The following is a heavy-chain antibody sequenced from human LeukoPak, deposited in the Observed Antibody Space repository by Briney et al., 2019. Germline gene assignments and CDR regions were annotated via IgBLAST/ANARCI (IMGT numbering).Heavy chain of an antibody. V-gene: IGHV4-30-2*05. D-gene: IGHD3-3*01. CDR3: ARGEDYDFWSGYYGGYYFDY. Sequence: SQTLSLTCAVSGGSISSGGYSWSWIRQPPGKGLEWIGYIYHSGSTYYNPSLKSRVTISVDTSKNQFSLKLSSVTAADTAVYYCARGEDYDFWSGYYGGYYFDYWGQGTLVTVSS. CDR2: IYHSGST. J-gene: IGHJ4*02. CDR1: GGSISSGGYS.